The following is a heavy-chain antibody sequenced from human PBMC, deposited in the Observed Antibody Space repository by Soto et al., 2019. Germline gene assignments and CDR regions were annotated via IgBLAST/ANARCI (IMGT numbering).Heavy chain of an antibody. CDR2: IWYDGSKK. V-gene: IGHV3-33*01. CDR1: GFTFSSFG. J-gene: IGHJ6*02. CDR3: ARDASYYILLSGYYTSRNCMDV. D-gene: IGHD3-3*01. Sequence: QVQVVESGGGVVQPGRSLRLSCAASGFTFSSFGMHWVRQAPGKGLEWVSLIWYDGSKKSYGDSVKGRFTISRDNSRNTVYLQMNSLRADDTAVYYCARDASYYILLSGYYTSRNCMDVWGQGTPVTVSS.